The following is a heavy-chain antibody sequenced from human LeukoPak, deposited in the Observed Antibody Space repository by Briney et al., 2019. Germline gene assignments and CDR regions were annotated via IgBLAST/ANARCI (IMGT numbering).Heavy chain of an antibody. D-gene: IGHD6-19*01. V-gene: IGHV4-30-4*01. J-gene: IGHJ4*02. CDR1: GGSISSGDYY. Sequence: SQTLSLTCTVSGGSISSGDYYWSSIRQPPGKGLEWIGYIYYSGSTYYNPSLKSRVTISVDTSKNQFSLKLSSVTAADTAVYYCAREADSGFIFDYWGQGTLVTVSS. CDR2: IYYSGST. CDR3: AREADSGFIFDY.